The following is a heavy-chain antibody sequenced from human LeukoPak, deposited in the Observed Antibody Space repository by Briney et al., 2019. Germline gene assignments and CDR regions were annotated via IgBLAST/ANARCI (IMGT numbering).Heavy chain of an antibody. J-gene: IGHJ4*02. D-gene: IGHD3-22*01. CDR3: ARGVIVVACFFDY. CDR2: IYYSGNT. Sequence: SETLSLTCTVSGDSISTSNSYWGWIRQPPGKGLEWIGSIYYSGNTYYNASLKSRVTISVDTSKNQFCLKLSSVTAADTAVYYCARGVIVVACFFDYWGQGTLVTVSS. V-gene: IGHV4-39*07. CDR1: GDSISTSNSY.